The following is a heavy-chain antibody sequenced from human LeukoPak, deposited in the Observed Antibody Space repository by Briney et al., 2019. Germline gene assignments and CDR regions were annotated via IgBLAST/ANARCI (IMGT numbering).Heavy chain of an antibody. Sequence: GASVKVSCKASGGSFNNYAFTWVRQAPGQGLEWMGGIIPMFGTPKYAQEFQGRVTITTDESTSTAYMELSSLTSEDTAMYYCARGFSGYDFTNWFDSWSQGTLVAVSS. J-gene: IGHJ5*01. CDR1: GGSFNNYA. V-gene: IGHV1-69*05. CDR3: ARGFSGYDFTNWFDS. CDR2: IIPMFGTP. D-gene: IGHD5-12*01.